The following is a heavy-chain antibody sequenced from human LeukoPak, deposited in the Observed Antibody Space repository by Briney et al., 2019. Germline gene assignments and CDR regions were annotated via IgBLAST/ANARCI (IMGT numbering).Heavy chain of an antibody. Sequence: SETLSLTCTVSGGSISSSSYYWGWIRQPPGKGLEWIGSIYYSGSTYYNPSLKSRVTISVDTSKNQFSLKLSSVTAADTAVYYCARDRNGRWLQLLGAFDIWGQGTMVTVSS. V-gene: IGHV4-39*07. CDR1: GGSISSSSYY. CDR3: ARDRNGRWLQLLGAFDI. D-gene: IGHD5-24*01. J-gene: IGHJ3*02. CDR2: IYYSGST.